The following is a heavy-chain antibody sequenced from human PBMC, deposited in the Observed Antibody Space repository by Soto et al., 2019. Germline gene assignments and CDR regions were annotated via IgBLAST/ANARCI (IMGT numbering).Heavy chain of an antibody. CDR3: PNW. V-gene: IGHV3-48*03. CDR1: GFIFRPYD. Sequence: EVQLVESGGGLVQPGGSLRLSCAASGFIFRPYDMNWVRQAPGKGLEWLSHISSGSTAIYYADSVKGRFTISRDDAKSSLYLLMNSLRDEDTASPTSPNW. J-gene: IGHJ5*01. CDR2: ISSGSTAI. D-gene: IGHD2-2*01.